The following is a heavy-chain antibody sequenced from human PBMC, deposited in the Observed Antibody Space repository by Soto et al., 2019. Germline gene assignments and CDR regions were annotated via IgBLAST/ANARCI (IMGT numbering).Heavy chain of an antibody. CDR2: MNPNSGNT. CDR1: GYTFTSYD. CDR3: ARGMPSEQWLVIDY. J-gene: IGHJ4*02. D-gene: IGHD6-19*01. V-gene: IGHV1-8*01. Sequence: QVQLVQSGAEVKKPGASVKVSCKASGYTFTSYDINWVRQATGQGLEWMGWMNPNSGNTGYAQKFQGRVTMTRNTSIITAYMELSSLRSEDTAVYYCARGMPSEQWLVIDYWGQGTLVTVSS.